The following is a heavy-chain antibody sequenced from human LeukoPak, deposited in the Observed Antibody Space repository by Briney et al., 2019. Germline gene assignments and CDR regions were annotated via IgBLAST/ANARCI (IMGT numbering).Heavy chain of an antibody. Sequence: PSGTLSLTCAVSGGSISSSNWWSWARQPPGKGLEWIGEIYHSGSTNYNPSLKSRVTISVDMSKNQFSLKLSSVTAADTAFYYCARDRDSSGWFDYWGQGALVTVSS. CDR3: ARDRDSSGWFDY. D-gene: IGHD6-19*01. J-gene: IGHJ4*02. CDR2: IYHSGST. CDR1: GGSISSSNW. V-gene: IGHV4-4*02.